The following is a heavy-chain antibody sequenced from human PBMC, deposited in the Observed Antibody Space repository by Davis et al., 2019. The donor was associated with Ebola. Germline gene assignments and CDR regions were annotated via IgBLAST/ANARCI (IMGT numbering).Heavy chain of an antibody. Sequence: AGPLRLSCPASGLTVSSNYMSWLRQAPGKGLAWVAVISYERSNKYYADSVKGRFTISRDNSKNTLYLQMNSLRAEDTAVYYSAKDKVSGRYLRSYYYYGMDVWGQGTTVTVSS. J-gene: IGHJ6*02. D-gene: IGHD1-26*01. CDR2: ISYERSNK. CDR3: AKDKVSGRYLRSYYYYGMDV. CDR1: GLTVSSNY. V-gene: IGHV3-30*18.